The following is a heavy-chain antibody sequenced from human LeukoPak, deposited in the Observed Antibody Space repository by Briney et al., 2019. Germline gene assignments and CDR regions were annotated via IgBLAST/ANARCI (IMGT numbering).Heavy chain of an antibody. J-gene: IGHJ4*02. V-gene: IGHV3-23*01. CDR2: ISGSGGST. CDR1: GFTFSSYS. Sequence: GGSLRLSCAASGFTFSSYSMNWVRQAPGKGLEWVSAISGSGGSTYYADSVKGRFTISRDNSKNTLYLQMNSLRAEDTAVYYCAKDGGQQLDAFDYWGQGTLVTVSS. D-gene: IGHD6-13*01. CDR3: AKDGGQQLDAFDY.